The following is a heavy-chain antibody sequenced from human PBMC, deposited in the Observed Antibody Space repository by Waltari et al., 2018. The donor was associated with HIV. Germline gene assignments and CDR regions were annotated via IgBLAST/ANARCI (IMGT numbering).Heavy chain of an antibody. Sequence: EVQLVESGGGLVQPGGSLSLSCAASGFTLRSYGVTWVRQAPGKGLEWVSSISDSDSSIYYADSVRGRFTISRDNPKNSLYLQMNSLRAEDTGVYYCARDEDWNYVEGMGVWGQGTTVTVSS. CDR1: GFTLRSYG. J-gene: IGHJ6*02. CDR3: ARDEDWNYVEGMGV. CDR2: ISDSDSSI. V-gene: IGHV3-48*03. D-gene: IGHD1-7*01.